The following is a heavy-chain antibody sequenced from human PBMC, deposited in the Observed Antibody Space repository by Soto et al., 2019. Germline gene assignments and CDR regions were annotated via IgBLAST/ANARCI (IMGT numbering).Heavy chain of an antibody. V-gene: IGHV4-59*12. CDR1: GSSIISYR. J-gene: IGHJ4*02. Sequence: SETLSLTCTISGSSIISYRWSWIRQPPGEGLEWIGSIYYSGNTNYNPSLKSRVTISADTSKNEFSLRLRSVTTADTAVYYCARGQFNILTGYYIDFWGQGTLVTVS. CDR2: IYYSGNT. CDR3: ARGQFNILTGYYIDF. D-gene: IGHD3-9*01.